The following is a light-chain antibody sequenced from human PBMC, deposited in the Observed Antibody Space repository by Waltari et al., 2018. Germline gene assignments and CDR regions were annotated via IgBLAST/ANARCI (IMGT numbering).Light chain of an antibody. CDR1: QSVSSNY. J-gene: IGKJ2*03. Sequence: EIVLMQSPGTLSLSPGERATLSCRASQSVSSNYLAWYQHKPGQATRLLIYGASIRATGIPDRFSGSGSGTDFTLTISRLEPEDFAVYYCQQCGSSPPYSFGQGTKLEIK. V-gene: IGKV3-20*01. CDR2: GAS. CDR3: QQCGSSPPYS.